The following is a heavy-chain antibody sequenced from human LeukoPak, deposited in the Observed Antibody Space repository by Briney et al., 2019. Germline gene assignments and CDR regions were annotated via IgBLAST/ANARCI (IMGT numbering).Heavy chain of an antibody. J-gene: IGHJ6*04. CDR2: ISSSGSTI. Sequence: PGGSLRLSCAASRFTFSSCAMNWVRQAPGKGLEWVSYISSSGSTIYYADSVKGRFTISRDNAKNSLYLQMNSLRAEDTAVYYCAELGITMIGGVWGKGTTVTISS. CDR3: AELGITMIGGV. D-gene: IGHD3-10*02. CDR1: RFTFSSCA. V-gene: IGHV3-48*03.